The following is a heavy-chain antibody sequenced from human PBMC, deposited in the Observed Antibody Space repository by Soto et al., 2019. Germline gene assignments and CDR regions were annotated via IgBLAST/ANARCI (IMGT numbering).Heavy chain of an antibody. CDR3: ARQDKGDFWSGWDAFDI. D-gene: IGHD3-3*01. Sequence: PSETLSLTCTVSGGSVSTGSYDWSWIRQPPGKGLEWIGKIFFTGSAHYNPSLRNRVTMSVDTSKDQFSLKLSSVTAADTAVYYCARQDKGDFWSGWDAFDIWGQGTMVTVSS. CDR1: GGSVSTGSYD. J-gene: IGHJ3*02. CDR2: IFFTGSA. V-gene: IGHV4-61*01.